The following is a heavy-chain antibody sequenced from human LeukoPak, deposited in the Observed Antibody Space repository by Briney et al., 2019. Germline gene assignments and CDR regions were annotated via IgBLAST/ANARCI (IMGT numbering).Heavy chain of an antibody. CDR3: ARGIVSPRFYDYMDV. CDR1: GGSINSGNYY. CDR2: FFATGST. J-gene: IGHJ6*03. D-gene: IGHD1-26*01. V-gene: IGHV4-61*02. Sequence: PSQTLSLTCTVSGGSINSGNYYWTWIRQPAGKGLEWIGLFFATGSTSSSHNPSLSGRASISVDTSKNQFSLELTSVTAADTAVYYCARGIVSPRFYDYMDVWGKGTTVTVSS.